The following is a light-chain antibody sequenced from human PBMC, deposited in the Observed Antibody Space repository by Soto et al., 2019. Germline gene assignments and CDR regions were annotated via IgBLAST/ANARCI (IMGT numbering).Light chain of an antibody. CDR3: QQYNNWPQT. CDR2: DAS. V-gene: IGKV3-15*01. J-gene: IGKJ1*01. Sequence: ETMMTQSPDTLSVSLGERATLSCRASQSLRSSLAWYQQKPGQAPRLLIYDASTRHTGIPARFSGSGSGTDFTLTISGLQSEDFAVYYCQQYNNWPQTFGQGTKVEIK. CDR1: QSLRSS.